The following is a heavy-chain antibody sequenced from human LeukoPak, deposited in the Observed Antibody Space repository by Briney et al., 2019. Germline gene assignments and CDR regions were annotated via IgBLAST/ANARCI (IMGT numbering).Heavy chain of an antibody. CDR3: ARDGGGNSRPFDY. D-gene: IGHD4-23*01. V-gene: IGHV4-59*13. J-gene: IGHJ4*02. Sequence: PETLSLTCTVSGGSLSSYYWSWIRQPPGKGLEWIGNIYYSGSTNYNPSLKSRVTISVDTSKNQFSLKVSSVTAADTAVYYCARDGGGNSRPFDYWGQGTPVTVSS. CDR1: GGSLSSYY. CDR2: IYYSGST.